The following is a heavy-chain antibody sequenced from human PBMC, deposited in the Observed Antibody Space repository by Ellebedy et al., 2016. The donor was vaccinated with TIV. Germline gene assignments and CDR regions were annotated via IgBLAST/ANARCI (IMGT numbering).Heavy chain of an antibody. V-gene: IGHV3-30-3*01. D-gene: IGHD3-10*01. CDR2: ISYDGGDE. J-gene: IGHJ4*02. Sequence: GESLKISCAASGFTFSTYAMHWVRLAPGKGLEWVTVISYDGGDEYYADSVKGRFTISRDNSKNTLYLQMNSLRAEDTAVYYCARDRETWFGDPTGLDYWGQGTLVTVSS. CDR1: GFTFSTYA. CDR3: ARDRETWFGDPTGLDY.